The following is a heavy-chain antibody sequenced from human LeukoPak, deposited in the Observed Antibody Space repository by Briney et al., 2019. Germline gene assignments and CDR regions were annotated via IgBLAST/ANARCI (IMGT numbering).Heavy chain of an antibody. CDR1: GGTFSSYA. J-gene: IGHJ4*02. CDR3: ASEPYGSGSRIYFFDY. Sequence: GASVKVSCKASGGTFSSYAISWVRQASGQGLEWMGGIIPIFGTANYAQKFQGRVTITTDESTSTAYMELSSLRSEDTAVYYCASEPYGSGSRIYFFDYWGQGTLVTVSS. CDR2: IIPIFGTA. V-gene: IGHV1-69*05. D-gene: IGHD3-10*01.